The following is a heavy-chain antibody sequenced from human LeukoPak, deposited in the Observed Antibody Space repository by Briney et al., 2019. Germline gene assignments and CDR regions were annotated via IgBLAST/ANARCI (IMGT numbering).Heavy chain of an antibody. CDR2: IIPIFGTA. CDR3: ARAPPTIAAAGRNWFDP. J-gene: IGHJ5*02. Sequence: GASVKVSCKASGGTFSSYAISWVRQAPGQGLEWMGRIIPIFGTANYAQKFQGRVTITTDESTSTAYMELSRLRSDDTAVYYCARAPPTIAAAGRNWFDPWGQGTLVTVSS. D-gene: IGHD6-13*01. CDR1: GGTFSSYA. V-gene: IGHV1-69*05.